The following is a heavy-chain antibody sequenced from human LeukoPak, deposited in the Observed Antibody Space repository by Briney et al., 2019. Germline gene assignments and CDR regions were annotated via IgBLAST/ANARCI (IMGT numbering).Heavy chain of an antibody. D-gene: IGHD1-26*01. CDR3: ASEQSGNYYRPFDS. J-gene: IGHJ4*02. V-gene: IGHV3-53*01. CDR2: LYSGDNT. CDR1: GFSVSSRY. Sequence: GGSLRLSCTASGFSVSSRYMSWVRQAPGKGLEWVSTLYSGDNTYYADSVKGRFTISRDKSRNTLYLQMNSLRVEDTAVYYCASEQSGNYYRPFDSWGQGTLVTVSS.